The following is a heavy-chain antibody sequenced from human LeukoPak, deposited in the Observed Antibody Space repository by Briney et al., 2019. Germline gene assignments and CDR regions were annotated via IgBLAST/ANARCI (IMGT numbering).Heavy chain of an antibody. CDR2: IYPGDSDT. V-gene: IGHV5-51*01. Sequence: GESLKISCKGSGYSFTSYWIGWVRQMPGKGLEWMGIIYPGDSDTRYSPSFQGQVTISADKSISTAYLQWSSLKASDTAMYYCARHPVLRFLASYPDHWGQGTLVTVSS. D-gene: IGHD3-3*01. CDR3: ARHPVLRFLASYPDH. J-gene: IGHJ4*02. CDR1: GYSFTSYW.